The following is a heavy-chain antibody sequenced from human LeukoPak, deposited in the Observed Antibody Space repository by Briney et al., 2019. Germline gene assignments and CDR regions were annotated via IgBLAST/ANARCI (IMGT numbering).Heavy chain of an antibody. V-gene: IGHV3-48*03. Sequence: QSAGSLRLSCAASGFTFSSYEMNWVRQAPGKGLEWVSYISSSGSTIYYADSVKGRFTISRDNAKNSLYLQMNSLRAEDTAVYYCARGSDYGDPFFDYWGQGTLVTVSS. J-gene: IGHJ4*02. D-gene: IGHD4-17*01. CDR3: ARGSDYGDPFFDY. CDR2: ISSSGSTI. CDR1: GFTFSSYE.